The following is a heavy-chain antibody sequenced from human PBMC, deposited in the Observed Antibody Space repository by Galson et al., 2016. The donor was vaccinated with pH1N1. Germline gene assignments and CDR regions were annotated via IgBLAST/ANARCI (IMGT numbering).Heavy chain of an antibody. Sequence: SLRLSCAASGFTFSNYAMSWVRQAPGKGLEWVSAISGGGSSTYYADSVKGRFTISRDNSKNTLYLQMNSLRAEDTAVYYCAKGSAVGQPYYFDYWGQGTLVPVSS. CDR3: AKGSAVGQPYYFDY. D-gene: IGHD6-13*01. CDR2: ISGGGSST. J-gene: IGHJ4*02. V-gene: IGHV3-23*01. CDR1: GFTFSNYA.